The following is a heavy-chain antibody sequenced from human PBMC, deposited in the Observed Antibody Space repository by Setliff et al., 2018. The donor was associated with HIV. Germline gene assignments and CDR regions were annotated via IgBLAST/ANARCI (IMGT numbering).Heavy chain of an antibody. J-gene: IGHJ6*03. CDR1: GGSISSGYY. CDR2: IFYTGNT. Sequence: SETLSLTCSVSGGSISSGYYWSWIRQPPGKGLEWIGTIFYTGNTNYNPSLKSRVTLSGGMSENQLFLRLTSVTAADTAVYYCVRGFCSSTTCYEDYYYMDVWGKGSTVTVSS. V-gene: IGHV4-61*01. CDR3: VRGFCSSTTCYEDYYYMDV. D-gene: IGHD2-2*01.